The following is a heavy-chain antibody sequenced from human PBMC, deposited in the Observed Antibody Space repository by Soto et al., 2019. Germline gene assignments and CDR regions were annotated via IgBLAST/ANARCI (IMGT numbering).Heavy chain of an antibody. Sequence: QVQLVESGGGVVQPGRSLRLSCAASGFTFSSYGMHWVRQAPGKGLEWVAVISYDGSNKYYADSVKGRFTISRDNSKNTLYLQMNSLRAEDTAVYYCAKDRLFHESGSYYLQYYYYYGMDVWGQGTTVTVSS. CDR3: AKDRLFHESGSYYLQYYYYYGMDV. V-gene: IGHV3-30*18. D-gene: IGHD3-10*01. CDR1: GFTFSSYG. CDR2: ISYDGSNK. J-gene: IGHJ6*02.